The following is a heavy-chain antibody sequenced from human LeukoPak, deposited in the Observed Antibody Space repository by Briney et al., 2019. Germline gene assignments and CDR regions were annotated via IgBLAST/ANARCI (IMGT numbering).Heavy chain of an antibody. V-gene: IGHV4-30-4*01. D-gene: IGHD6-6*01. CDR3: ARGVKIEYSSSSRNWYFDL. Sequence: SQTLSLTCTLSGGSISSGDYYWSWIRQPPGKALEWIGYIYYSGTTNYNPSLKSRVTISVDTSKNQFSLKLSSVTAADTAVYYCARGVKIEYSSSSRNWYFDLWGRGTLVTVSS. J-gene: IGHJ2*01. CDR2: IYYSGTT. CDR1: GGSISSGDYY.